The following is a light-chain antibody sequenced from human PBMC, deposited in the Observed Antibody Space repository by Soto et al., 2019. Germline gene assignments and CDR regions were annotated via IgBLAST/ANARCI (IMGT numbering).Light chain of an antibody. Sequence: QPVLAQPVTGSAAPGQSTCIPSTASSSSVGAYNYVSWYQQHPGKAPKLMIYDVSNRPSGVSNRFSGSKSGNAASLIISGLQAEDEADYYCSSHTTSSTQVFGTGTKVTVL. CDR3: SSHTTSSTQV. V-gene: IGLV2-14*03. CDR1: SSSVGAYNY. CDR2: DVS. J-gene: IGLJ1*01.